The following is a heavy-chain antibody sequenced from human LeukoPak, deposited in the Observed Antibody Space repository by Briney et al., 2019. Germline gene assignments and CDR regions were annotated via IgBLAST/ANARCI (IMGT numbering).Heavy chain of an antibody. CDR1: GGSISSYY. V-gene: IGHV4-59*01. CDR3: ARETRGSWAMIDAFDI. CDR2: IYYSGST. J-gene: IGHJ3*02. D-gene: IGHD3-22*01. Sequence: PSETLSLXCTVSGGSISSYYWSWIRQPPGKGLEWIGYIYYSGSTNYNPSLKSRVTISVDTSKNQFSLKLSSVTAADTAVYYCARETRGSWAMIDAFDIWGQGTMVTVSS.